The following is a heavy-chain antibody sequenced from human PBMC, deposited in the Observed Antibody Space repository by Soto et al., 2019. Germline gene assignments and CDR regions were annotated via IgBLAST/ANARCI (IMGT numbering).Heavy chain of an antibody. CDR3: ARARYSPSGTPITYFDL. CDR1: GGSISPYF. V-gene: IGHV4-59*01. Sequence: QVQLQESGPGLVKPSETLSLTCTVSGGSISPYFWSWIRQPPGKGLEWIGYIFYSGSTNYNPSLTPRVTIPVDTSNHQFSLKRSPVTAADTAVYYCARARYSPSGTPITYFDLWGRGTLVTVSS. J-gene: IGHJ2*01. CDR2: IFYSGST. D-gene: IGHD3-10*01.